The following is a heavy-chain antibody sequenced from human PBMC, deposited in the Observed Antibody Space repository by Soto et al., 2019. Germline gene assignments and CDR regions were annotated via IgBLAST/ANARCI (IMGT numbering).Heavy chain of an antibody. CDR1: GFTFSSYA. CDR2: ISYDGSNK. J-gene: IGHJ3*02. Sequence: GGSLRLSCAASGFTFSSYAMHWVRQAPGKGLEWVAVISYDGSNKYYADSVKGRFTISRDNSKNTLYLQMNSLRAEDTAVYYCARVGATSVDAFDIWGQGTMVTVSS. CDR3: ARVGATSVDAFDI. D-gene: IGHD1-26*01. V-gene: IGHV3-30-3*01.